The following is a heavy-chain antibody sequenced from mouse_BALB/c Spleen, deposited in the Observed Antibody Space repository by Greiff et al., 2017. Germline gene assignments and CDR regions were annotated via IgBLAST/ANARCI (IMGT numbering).Heavy chain of an antibody. CDR2: ISDGGSYT. V-gene: IGHV5-4*02. D-gene: IGHD1-2*01. CDR3: ARGYGPDY. J-gene: IGHJ2*01. CDR1: GFTFSDYY. Sequence: EVQVVESGGGLVKPGGSLKLSCAASGFTFSDYYMYWVRQTPEKRLEWVATISDGGSYTYYPDSVKGRFTISRDNAKNNLYLQMSSLKSEDTAMYYCARGYGPDYWGQGTTLTVSS.